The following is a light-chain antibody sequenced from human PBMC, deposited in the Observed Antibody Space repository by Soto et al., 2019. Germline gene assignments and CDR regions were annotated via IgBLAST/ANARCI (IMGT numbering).Light chain of an antibody. Sequence: DIVLTQSPGTLSLSPGERATLSCRASQSVSSKVVWYQQKPGQAPSLLIYGASTRATGVPARFSGSGSGTEFTLTISSLQSEDFAVYFCQQYSNWPRTFGQGTRLDIK. V-gene: IGKV3-15*01. CDR3: QQYSNWPRT. CDR2: GAS. CDR1: QSVSSK. J-gene: IGKJ5*01.